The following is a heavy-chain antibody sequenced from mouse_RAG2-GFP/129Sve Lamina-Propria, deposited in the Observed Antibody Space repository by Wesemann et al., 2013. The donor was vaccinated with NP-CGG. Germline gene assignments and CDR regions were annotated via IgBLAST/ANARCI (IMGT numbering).Heavy chain of an antibody. CDR1: GYTFTSYW. D-gene: IGHD4-1*01. Sequence: QVQLQQPGAELVMPGASVKLSCKASGYTFTSYWMHWVKQRPGQGLEWIGEIDPSDSYTNYNQKFKGKATLTVDKSSSTAYMQLSSLTSEDSAVYYCARSGTGRVYWYFDVWGTGTTVTVSS. CDR3: ARSGTGRVYWYFDV. CDR2: IDPSDSYT. V-gene: IGHV1-69*01. J-gene: IGHJ1*03.